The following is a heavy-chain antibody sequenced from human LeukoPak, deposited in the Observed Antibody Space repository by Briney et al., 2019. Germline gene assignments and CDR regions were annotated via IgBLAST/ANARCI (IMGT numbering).Heavy chain of an antibody. V-gene: IGHV3-21*01. CDR3: ARDRTPEYNIGSYSGPYDAFDI. Sequence: GGSLRLSCAASGFTFSSYGMNWLRQAPGKGLEWVSSISSSSSYIYYADSVKGRFTISRDNAKNSLYLQMNSLRAEDTAVYYCARDRTPEYNIGSYSGPYDAFDIWGQGTMVTVSS. CDR2: ISSSSSYI. D-gene: IGHD1-26*01. J-gene: IGHJ3*02. CDR1: GFTFSSYG.